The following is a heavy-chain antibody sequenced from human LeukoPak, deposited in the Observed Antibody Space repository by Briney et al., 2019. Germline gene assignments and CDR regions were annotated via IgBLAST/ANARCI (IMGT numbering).Heavy chain of an antibody. V-gene: IGHV2-5*02. CDR2: IYWDSDK. J-gene: IGHJ4*02. CDR1: GFSLRTRGVG. CDR3: AHSYYDSSGYYLDY. Sequence: SGPTLVNPTPTLTLTCTFSGFSLRTRGVGVGWIRQPPGKALEWLSLIYWDSDKRYSPSLNSRLTIPKHTSKNHVLLTMTNMDPVVTATYYCAHSYYDSSGYYLDYWDQGTLLTVSS. D-gene: IGHD3-22*01.